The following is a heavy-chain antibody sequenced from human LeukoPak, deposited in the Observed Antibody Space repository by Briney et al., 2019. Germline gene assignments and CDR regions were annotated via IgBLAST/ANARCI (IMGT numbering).Heavy chain of an antibody. CDR2: INLSGST. J-gene: IGHJ4*02. Sequence: PSETLSLTCAVYGGSFSGYYWSWIRQPPGKGLEWIGEINLSGSTNYNPSLKSRVTISVDTSKNQFSLKLSSVTAADTAVYYCARGQGSSSPAHFDYWGQGTLVTVSS. CDR3: ARGQGSSSPAHFDY. CDR1: GGSFSGYY. D-gene: IGHD6-6*01. V-gene: IGHV4-34*01.